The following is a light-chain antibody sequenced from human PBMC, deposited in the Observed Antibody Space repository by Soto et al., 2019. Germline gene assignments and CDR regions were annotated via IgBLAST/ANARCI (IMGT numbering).Light chain of an antibody. CDR1: SSDVGGYNY. V-gene: IGLV2-14*01. J-gene: IGLJ1*01. CDR2: DVS. CDR3: NSYTTSNTRQIV. Sequence: CVLTQPASVSGSPGQSITISCTGTSSDVGGYNYVSWYQQHPGKAPKFMIYDVSNRPSGVSTRFSGSKSGNTASLTISGLQAEDEADYYCNSYTTSNTRQIVFGTGTKVTVL.